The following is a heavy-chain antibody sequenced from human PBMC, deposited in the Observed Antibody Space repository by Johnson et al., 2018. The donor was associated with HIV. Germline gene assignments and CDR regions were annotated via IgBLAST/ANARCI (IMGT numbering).Heavy chain of an antibody. CDR3: AREGLWELLGHDAFDI. D-gene: IGHD1-26*01. CDR2: IKQDGSEK. Sequence: VQLVESGGGLVQPGGSLRLSCAASGFTFSSYWMSWVRQAPGKGLEWVANIKQDGSEKYYVDSVKGRFTISRDNSKNSLYLQMNSLRAEDTAVSYCAREGLWELLGHDAFDIWGHGTLVTVSS. CDR1: GFTFSSYW. J-gene: IGHJ3*02. V-gene: IGHV3-7*01.